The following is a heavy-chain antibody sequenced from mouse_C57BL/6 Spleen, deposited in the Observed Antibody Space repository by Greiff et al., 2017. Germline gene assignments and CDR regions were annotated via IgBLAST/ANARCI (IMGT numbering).Heavy chain of an antibody. CDR3: ARYTTVVPYWYFDV. Sequence: QVQLQQSGAELARPGASVKLSCTASGYTFTSYGISWVKQRTGQGLEWIGEIYPRSGNTYSNEKFKGKATLTADKYSSTAYMELRSLTSEDSAVYFCARYTTVVPYWYFDVWGTGTTVTVSS. V-gene: IGHV1-81*01. CDR1: GYTFTSYG. J-gene: IGHJ1*03. D-gene: IGHD1-1*01. CDR2: IYPRSGNT.